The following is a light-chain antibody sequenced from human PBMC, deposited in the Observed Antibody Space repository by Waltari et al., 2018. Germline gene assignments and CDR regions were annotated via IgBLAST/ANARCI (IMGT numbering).Light chain of an antibody. CDR3: QKQKAYPHT. J-gene: IGKJ2*01. CDR1: QGIRND. Sequence: DIQMTQSPPSLSAFVGDRVTIPCRASQGIRNDLALYQQKPGKAPQRLMFAKSTLHDGVRSRFSGSGFEKEFNLTIVDLQPEDSATYDCQKQKAYPHTFGQGTNLEI. V-gene: IGKV1-17*02. CDR2: AKS.